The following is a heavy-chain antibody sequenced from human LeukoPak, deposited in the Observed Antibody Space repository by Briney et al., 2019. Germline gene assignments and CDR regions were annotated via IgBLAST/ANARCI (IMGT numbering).Heavy chain of an antibody. D-gene: IGHD2-15*01. J-gene: IGHJ5*02. CDR2: ISAYNSDT. CDR1: GYNFAGSG. CDR3: ATHCSGVSCYGSDGP. V-gene: IGHV1-18*01. Sequence: ASVKVSCKASGYNFAGSGISWVRQAPVQGLEWMGWISAYNSDTNYAQEFHGRVTMTTDTPTSTAYMELRSLRSDDTAVYYCATHCSGVSCYGSDGPWGQGTLVTVSS.